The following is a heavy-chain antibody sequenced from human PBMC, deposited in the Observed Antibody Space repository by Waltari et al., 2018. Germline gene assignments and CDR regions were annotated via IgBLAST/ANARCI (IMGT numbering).Heavy chain of an antibody. V-gene: IGHV1-69*05. CDR1: GGSFSTYA. CDR2: IIPMFETA. J-gene: IGHJ3*02. CDR3: ARGGLYGQQLLESAFEI. D-gene: IGHD6-13*01. Sequence: QVQLVQSGAEVKKPGSSVKVSCKASGGSFSTYAITWVRQAPGQGLEWMGGIIPMFETANYEQKVQERVTMTTDGSMTTAYMELSSLTSEDTAVYYCARGGLYGQQLLESAFEIWGQGTKVTVAS.